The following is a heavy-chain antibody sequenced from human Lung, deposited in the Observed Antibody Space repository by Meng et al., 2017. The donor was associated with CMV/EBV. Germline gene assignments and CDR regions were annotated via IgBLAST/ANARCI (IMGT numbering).Heavy chain of an antibody. CDR3: ASESATYLGGRIYYHGMDV. CDR1: GGSFNAYY. Sequence: SXTXSLXCTVYGGSFNAYYYNWFRQAPGKGLEWIGEINHSGSTKYNPSPKSRVTISVDKSKNQFSLRLTSVTAADTAVFYCASESATYLGGRIYYHGMDVWXQGTTVTVSS. D-gene: IGHD1-26*01. CDR2: INHSGST. V-gene: IGHV4-34*01. J-gene: IGHJ6*02.